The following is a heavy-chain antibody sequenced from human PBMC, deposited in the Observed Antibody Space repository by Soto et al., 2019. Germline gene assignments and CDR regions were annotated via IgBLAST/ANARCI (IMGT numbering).Heavy chain of an antibody. D-gene: IGHD5-12*01. J-gene: IGHJ4*02. Sequence: QVQLVQSGAEVKKPGASVKVSCKASGYTFISYDINWVRQATGQGLEWMGWMNPNTGDTGYAQKFQRRVTMTRNTSINTANLELSSLRSDDTAVYFCARGDGYIFDYWGQGTLVTVSS. V-gene: IGHV1-8*01. CDR1: GYTFISYD. CDR2: MNPNTGDT. CDR3: ARGDGYIFDY.